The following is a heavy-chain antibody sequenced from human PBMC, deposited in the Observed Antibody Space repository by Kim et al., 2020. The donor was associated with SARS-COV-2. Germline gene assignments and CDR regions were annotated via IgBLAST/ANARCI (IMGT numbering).Heavy chain of an antibody. CDR3: AREDPDYYDSSGIDY. Sequence: GGSLRLSCAASGFTFSSYWMSWVLQAPGKGLEWVANIKQDGSEKYYVDSVKGRFTISRDNAKNSLYLQMNSLRAEDTAVYYCAREDPDYYDSSGIDYWGQGTLVTVSS. CDR1: GFTFSSYW. D-gene: IGHD3-22*01. V-gene: IGHV3-7*03. CDR2: IKQDGSEK. J-gene: IGHJ4*02.